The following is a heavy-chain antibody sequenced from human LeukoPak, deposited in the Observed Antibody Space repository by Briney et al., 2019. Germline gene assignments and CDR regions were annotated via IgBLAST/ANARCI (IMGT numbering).Heavy chain of an antibody. J-gene: IGHJ4*02. Sequence: SETLSLTFTVSGGSISSSTYYWGWIRQPPGKGLEWIGSIYHSGSTYYNSSLKSRVTISVDTSKNQFSLKVSSVTAADTAVYYCASKVTRTVDYWGQGTLVTVSS. CDR3: ASKVTRTVDY. CDR2: IYHSGST. D-gene: IGHD3/OR15-3a*01. CDR1: GGSISSSTYY. V-gene: IGHV4-39*07.